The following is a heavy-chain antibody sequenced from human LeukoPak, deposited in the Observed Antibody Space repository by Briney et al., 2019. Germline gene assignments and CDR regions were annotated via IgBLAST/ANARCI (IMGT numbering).Heavy chain of an antibody. CDR1: GGTFSSYA. Sequence: GASVKVSCKASGGTFSSYAISWVRQAPGQGLEWMGRIIPILGIANYAQKFQGRVTITADKSTSTAYMELSSLRSEDTAVYYCAREEQQQLVIDYWGQGTLVTVSS. CDR2: IIPILGIA. V-gene: IGHV1-69*04. J-gene: IGHJ4*02. CDR3: AREEQQQLVIDY. D-gene: IGHD6-13*01.